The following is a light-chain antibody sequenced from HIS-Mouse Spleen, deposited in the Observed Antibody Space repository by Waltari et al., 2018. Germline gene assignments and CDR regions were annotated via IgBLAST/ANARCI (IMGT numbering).Light chain of an antibody. CDR3: SSYTSSSPYVV. V-gene: IGLV2-14*01. Sequence: QSALTQPASVSGSPGQSITIPCPGTSRDVGGYNYFSWYQQHPGKAPKLMIYEVSNRPSGVSNRFSGSKSGNTASLTISGLQAEDEADYYCSSYTSSSPYVVFGGGTKLTVL. CDR2: EVS. J-gene: IGLJ2*01. CDR1: SRDVGGYNY.